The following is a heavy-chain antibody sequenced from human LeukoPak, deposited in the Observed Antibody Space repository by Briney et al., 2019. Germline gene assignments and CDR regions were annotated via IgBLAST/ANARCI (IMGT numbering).Heavy chain of an antibody. CDR1: RYTFTTYG. CDR2: ISTYNGNT. V-gene: IGHV1-18*01. J-gene: IGHJ4*02. Sequence: GASVKVSCRSSRYTFTTYGITWGRQAPGQGLEWRGWISTYNGNTNYAQKLQGRVTMTPDTSTSTAYMELRSLRSDDTAMYYCARDRMDTGTYFDYWGQGTLVTVSS. CDR3: ARDRMDTGTYFDY. D-gene: IGHD5-18*01.